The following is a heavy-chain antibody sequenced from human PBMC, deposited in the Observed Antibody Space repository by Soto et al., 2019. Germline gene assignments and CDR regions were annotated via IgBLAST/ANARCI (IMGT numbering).Heavy chain of an antibody. CDR2: ISFDGTKK. CDR3: AREDDYGYRYINYGLDV. Sequence: GGSLRLSCAASGFTFNIYALHWVRQAPGKGLEWVAVISFDGTKKYYSDSVKGRFTISRDNLKNTLYLQMNNLRVEDAALYLCAREDDYGYRYINYGLDVWGQGTTVTVSS. CDR1: GFTFNIYA. V-gene: IGHV3-30-3*01. J-gene: IGHJ6*02. D-gene: IGHD4-17*01.